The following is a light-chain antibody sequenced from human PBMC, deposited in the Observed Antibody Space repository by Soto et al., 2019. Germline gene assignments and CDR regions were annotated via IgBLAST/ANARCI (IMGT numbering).Light chain of an antibody. CDR1: QGIRDA. CDR2: AAS. CDR3: LQHNSYPQT. V-gene: IGKV1-17*01. Sequence: DIQMTQSPSSLSASVGDRVTITCRASQGIRDASGWYQQKPGKAPKRLIYAASRLQSGVPSRFSGSGSGTEFTLTISSLQPEDFATYYCLQHNSYPQTFGQGTKVEIK. J-gene: IGKJ1*01.